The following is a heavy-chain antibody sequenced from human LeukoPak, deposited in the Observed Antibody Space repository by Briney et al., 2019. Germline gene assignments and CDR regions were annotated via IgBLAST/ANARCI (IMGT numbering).Heavy chain of an antibody. CDR2: IYYSGST. CDR1: GGSISSYY. CDR3: ARGRDYYGSGSYAH. D-gene: IGHD3-10*01. Sequence: KPSETLSLTCTVSGGSISSYYWSWIRQPPGKGLEWIGYIYYSGSTNYNPSLKSRVTISVDTSKNQFSLKLSSVTAADTAVYYCARGRDYYGSGSYAHWGQGTLVTVSS. V-gene: IGHV4-59*01. J-gene: IGHJ4*02.